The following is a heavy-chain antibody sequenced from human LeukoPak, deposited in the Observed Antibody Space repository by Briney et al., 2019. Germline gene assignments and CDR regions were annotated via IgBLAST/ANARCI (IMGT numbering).Heavy chain of an antibody. CDR2: AADSGST. CDR1: GDSMSDYF. J-gene: IGHJ4*02. D-gene: IGHD4-17*01. Sequence: PSETLSLSCTVSGDSMSDYFWTWIRQPPGKGLEWIGYAADSGSTNYNPSLKSRVTISVDSSTNHFSLRLTSVTAADTAIYYCVATTTVTMYSYFFDSWGQGTLLTVSS. CDR3: VATTTVTMYSYFFDS. V-gene: IGHV4-59*01.